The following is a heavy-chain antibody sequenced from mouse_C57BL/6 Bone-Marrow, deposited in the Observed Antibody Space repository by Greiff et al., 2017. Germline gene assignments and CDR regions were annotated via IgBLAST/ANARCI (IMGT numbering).Heavy chain of an antibody. CDR2: IYYSGTI. Sequence: EVKLVESGPGLVKPSQTVFLTCTVTGISITTGNYRWSWIRQFPGNKLEWIGYIYYSGTITYNPSLTSRTTITRDTPKNQFFLEMNSLTAEDTATYYCARDGGITTVDYYAMDYWGQGTSVTVSS. CDR1: GISITTGNYR. CDR3: ARDGGITTVDYYAMDY. J-gene: IGHJ4*01. D-gene: IGHD1-1*01. V-gene: IGHV3-5*01.